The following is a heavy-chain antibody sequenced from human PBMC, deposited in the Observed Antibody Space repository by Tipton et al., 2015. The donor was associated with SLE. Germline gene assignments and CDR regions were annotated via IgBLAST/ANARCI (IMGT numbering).Heavy chain of an antibody. J-gene: IGHJ3*02. Sequence: SLRLSCAASGFTFDDYAMHWARQAPGKGLEWVSGISWNSGSIGYADSVKGRFTISRDNAKNSLYLQMNSPRAEDTALYYCAKDIRPRGDPDAFDIWGQGTMVTVSS. CDR3: AKDIRPRGDPDAFDI. D-gene: IGHD4-17*01. CDR1: GFTFDDYA. CDR2: ISWNSGSI. V-gene: IGHV3-9*01.